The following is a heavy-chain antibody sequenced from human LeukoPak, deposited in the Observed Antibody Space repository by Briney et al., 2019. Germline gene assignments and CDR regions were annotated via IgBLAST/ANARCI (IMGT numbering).Heavy chain of an antibody. CDR1: GGSISSGGYY. V-gene: IGHV4-30-2*01. J-gene: IGHJ6*03. Sequence: PSQTLSLTCTVSGGSISSGGYYWSWIRQPPGKGLEWIGYIYHSGNTYYNPSLKSRVTISVDRSKNQFSLKLSSVTAADTAVYYCARDRSWVPAPQIEDYYYYMDVWGKGTTVTVSS. CDR2: IYHSGNT. D-gene: IGHD2-2*01. CDR3: ARDRSWVPAPQIEDYYYYMDV.